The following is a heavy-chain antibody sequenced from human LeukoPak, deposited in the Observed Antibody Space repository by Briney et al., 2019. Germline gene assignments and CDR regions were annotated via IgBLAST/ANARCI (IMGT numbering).Heavy chain of an antibody. CDR2: IKQDGSEK. CDR1: GFTFSSYS. Sequence: PGGSLRLSCAASGFTFSSYSMNWVRQAPGKGLEWVANIKQDGSEKYYVDSVKGRFTISRDNAKNSLYLQMNSLRAEDTAVYYCARDPARHRHFDYWGQGTLVTVSS. D-gene: IGHD1-14*01. V-gene: IGHV3-7*01. J-gene: IGHJ4*02. CDR3: ARDPARHRHFDY.